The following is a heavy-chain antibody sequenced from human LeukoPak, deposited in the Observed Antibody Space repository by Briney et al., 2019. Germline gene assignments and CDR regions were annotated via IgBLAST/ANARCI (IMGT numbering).Heavy chain of an antibody. D-gene: IGHD3-22*01. Sequence: PGGSLRLSCAASGFTFSSYAMSWVRQAPGKGLEWVSYISSSGSTIYYADSVKGRFTISRDNAKNSLYLQMNSLRAEDTAVYYCASTHDSSGLDRGSDAFDIWGQGTMVTVSS. J-gene: IGHJ3*02. V-gene: IGHV3-48*04. CDR2: ISSSGSTI. CDR3: ASTHDSSGLDRGSDAFDI. CDR1: GFTFSSYA.